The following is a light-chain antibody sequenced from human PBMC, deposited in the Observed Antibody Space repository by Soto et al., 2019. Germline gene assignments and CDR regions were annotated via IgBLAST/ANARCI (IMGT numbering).Light chain of an antibody. Sequence: EIVMPQSPATLSVSPGGRATLSCRASQSISDTLAWYQQKPGQAPRLLIYGASTRATGIPARFSGRGSGTEFTLTISSLQSEDFAVYYCRQYNNWPWTFGQGTTGDIK. V-gene: IGKV3-15*01. CDR3: RQYNNWPWT. CDR1: QSISDT. J-gene: IGKJ1*01. CDR2: GAS.